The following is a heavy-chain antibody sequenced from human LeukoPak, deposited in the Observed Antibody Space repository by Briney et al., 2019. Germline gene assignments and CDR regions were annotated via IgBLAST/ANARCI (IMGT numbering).Heavy chain of an antibody. CDR2: IYYSGST. CDR3: ARDHYYYGSGSYYRVDAFDI. Sequence: SETLSLTCTVSGGSISSYYWSWIRQHPGKGLEWIGYIYYSGSTYYNPSLKSRVTISVDTSKNQFSLKLSSVTAADTAVYYCARDHYYYGSGSYYRVDAFDIWGQGTMVTVSS. V-gene: IGHV4-59*06. J-gene: IGHJ3*02. D-gene: IGHD3-10*01. CDR1: GGSISSYY.